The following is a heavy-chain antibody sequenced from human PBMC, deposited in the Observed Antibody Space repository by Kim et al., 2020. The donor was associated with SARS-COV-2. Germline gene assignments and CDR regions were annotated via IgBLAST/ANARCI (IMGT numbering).Heavy chain of an antibody. D-gene: IGHD3-22*01. CDR1: GGSISSSSYY. CDR3: ARGGITMIVVVRAHWFDP. V-gene: IGHV4-39*07. CDR2: IYYSGST. J-gene: IGHJ5*02. Sequence: SETLSLTCTVSGGSISSSSYYWVWIRQPPGKGLEWIGSIYYSGSTYYNPSLKSRVTISVDTSKNQFSLKLSSVTAADTAVYYCARGGITMIVVVRAHWFDPWGQGTLVTVSS.